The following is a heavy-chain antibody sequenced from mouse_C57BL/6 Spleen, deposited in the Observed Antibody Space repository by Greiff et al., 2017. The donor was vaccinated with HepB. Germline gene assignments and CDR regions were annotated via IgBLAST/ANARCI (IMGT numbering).Heavy chain of an antibody. J-gene: IGHJ3*01. V-gene: IGHV14-3*01. CDR1: GFNVKNTY. D-gene: IGHD2-2*01. CDR2: IDPANGNT. CDR3: ARSIDGYVFAY. Sequence: EVQLQQAGAELVGPGASVKLSCAASGFNVKNTYMQWVKQRPEQGLEWIGRIDPANGNTKYAPKFQGKATITADTSSNTSYLQLSSLTSEDTAIYYCARSIDGYVFAYWGQGTLVTVSA.